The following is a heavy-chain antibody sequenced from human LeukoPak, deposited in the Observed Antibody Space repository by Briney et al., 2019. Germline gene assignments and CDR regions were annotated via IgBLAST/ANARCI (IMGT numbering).Heavy chain of an antibody. CDR3: ATDGAGFDT. CDR1: GFTFSDYY. J-gene: IGHJ5*02. Sequence: GGSLRLSCAASGFTFSDYYMSWIRQAPGKGLGWVSYISSSGRTIYYAESVKGRFTISRDNAKKSLYLEMNNLRAEDTAVYYCATDGAGFDTWGQGVLVTVSS. CDR2: ISSSGRTI. V-gene: IGHV3-11*01.